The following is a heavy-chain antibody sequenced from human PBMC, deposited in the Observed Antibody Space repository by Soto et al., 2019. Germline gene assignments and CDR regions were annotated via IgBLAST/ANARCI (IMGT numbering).Heavy chain of an antibody. Sequence: SETLSLTCTVSGGSISSYYWSWIRQPPGKGLEWIGHIYQSGSTLYNPSLKSRVTISVDTSKNQFSLKLSSVTAADTAVYYCARAGKRNYYYYYGMDVWGQGTTVTVSS. V-gene: IGHV4-59*12. CDR1: GGSISSYY. J-gene: IGHJ6*02. CDR2: IYQSGST. CDR3: ARAGKRNYYYYYGMDV.